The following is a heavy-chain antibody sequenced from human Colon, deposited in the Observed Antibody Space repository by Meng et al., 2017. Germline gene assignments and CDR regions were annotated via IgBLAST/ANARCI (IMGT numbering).Heavy chain of an antibody. CDR2: INMYTVDP. V-gene: IGHV7-4-1*02. J-gene: IGHJ4*02. D-gene: IGHD2-21*02. CDR1: GYSFRTYA. CDR3: VRHNGDSDFDY. Sequence: QVQLVQSGSELKKPGASVKVSCKASGYSFRTYAINWVRQAPGQGLQWMGWINMYTVDPSYVEGFAGRFVFSLDISVSTAYLQISSLKAEDTAVYFCVRHNGDSDFDYWGQGTLVTVSS.